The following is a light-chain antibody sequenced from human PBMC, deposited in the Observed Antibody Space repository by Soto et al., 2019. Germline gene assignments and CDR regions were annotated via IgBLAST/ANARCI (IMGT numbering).Light chain of an antibody. CDR3: AAWDDSLNGVV. J-gene: IGLJ2*01. Sequence: QAVVTQPPSASGTPGQRVTISCSGSSSNIGRNTLNWYQQLPGTAPKLLIYSNNQRPSGVPDRFSGSKSGTSASLAISGLQSEDEADYYCAAWDDSLNGVVFGGGTKVTVL. CDR2: SNN. V-gene: IGLV1-44*01. CDR1: SSNIGRNT.